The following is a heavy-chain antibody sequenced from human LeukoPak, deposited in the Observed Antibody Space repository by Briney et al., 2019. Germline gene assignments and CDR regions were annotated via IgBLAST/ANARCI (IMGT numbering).Heavy chain of an antibody. Sequence: SETLSLTCTVSGGSISSYYWSWIRQPPGRGLEWIGYIYTSGSTNYNPSLKSRVTISVDTSKNQFSLKLSSVTAADTAVYYCARHAYSSSSLIDYWGQGTLVTVSS. D-gene: IGHD6-6*01. CDR2: IYTSGST. CDR3: ARHAYSSSSLIDY. J-gene: IGHJ4*02. CDR1: GGSISSYY. V-gene: IGHV4-4*09.